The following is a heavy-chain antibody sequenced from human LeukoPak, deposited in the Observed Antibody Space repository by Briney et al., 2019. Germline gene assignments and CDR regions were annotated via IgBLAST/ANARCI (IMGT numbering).Heavy chain of an antibody. V-gene: IGHV3-53*01. CDR2: IYSGGST. D-gene: IGHD3-22*01. CDR3: VRAYYDSSGYHDY. CDR1: GLTVSSNY. Sequence: PGGSLRLSCAASGLTVSSNYMSWVRPAPGKGLEWVSVIYSGGSTYYADSVKGRFTISRDNSKNTLYLQMNSLRAEDTAVYYCVRAYYDSSGYHDYWGQGTLVTVSS. J-gene: IGHJ4*02.